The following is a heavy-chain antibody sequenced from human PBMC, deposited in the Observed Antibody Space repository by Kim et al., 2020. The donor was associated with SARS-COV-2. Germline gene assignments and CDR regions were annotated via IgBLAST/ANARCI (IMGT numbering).Heavy chain of an antibody. CDR3: SRDNANIADY. V-gene: IGHV7-4-1*02. J-gene: IGHJ4*02. CDR2: NP. D-gene: IGHD5-12*01. Sequence: NPTYAQGFTGRFVFSLDTSVSTAYLQISSLKAEDTAVYYCSRDNANIADYWGQGTLVTVSS.